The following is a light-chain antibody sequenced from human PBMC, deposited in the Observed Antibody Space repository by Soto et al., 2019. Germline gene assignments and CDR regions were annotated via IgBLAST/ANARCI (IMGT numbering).Light chain of an antibody. J-gene: IGKJ1*01. Sequence: EIVLTQSPGTLSLSPGERATLSCRASQTVSSTSLAWYQQRPGQAPRLLIFDASTRVTGIPDGFSGSGSGTDFTLTISRLEPEDFAVYFCQLYAISPKTFGQGTKV. CDR3: QLYAISPKT. CDR1: QTVSSTS. CDR2: DAS. V-gene: IGKV3-20*01.